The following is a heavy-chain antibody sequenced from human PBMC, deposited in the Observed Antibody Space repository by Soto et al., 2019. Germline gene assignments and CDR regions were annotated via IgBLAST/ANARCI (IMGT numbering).Heavy chain of an antibody. CDR1: GGSISSSSYY. V-gene: IGHV4-39*01. D-gene: IGHD3-10*01. CDR3: ARKWFGEFLLAY. CDR2: IYYSGST. J-gene: IGHJ4*01. Sequence: SETLSLTCTVSGGSISSSSYYWGWIRQPPGKGLEWIGSIYYSGSTYYNPSLKSRVTISVDTSKNQFSLKLSSVTAADTAVYYCARKWFGEFLLAYWGHGTLVTVSS.